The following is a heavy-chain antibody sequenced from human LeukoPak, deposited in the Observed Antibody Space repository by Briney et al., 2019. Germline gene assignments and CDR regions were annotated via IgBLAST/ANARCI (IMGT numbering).Heavy chain of an antibody. J-gene: IGHJ5*02. V-gene: IGHV3-7*01. CDR1: GFTFSSYW. CDR3: ARDFFSNDYDQ. CDR2: IKQDGSEK. D-gene: IGHD2-8*01. Sequence: PGGSLRLSCTASGFTFSSYWMTWVRQAPGKGLEWLANIKQDGSEKKYVDSVKGRFTISRDNARNSLYLQMSNLRAEDTAVYYCARDFFSNDYDQWGQGTLVTVSS.